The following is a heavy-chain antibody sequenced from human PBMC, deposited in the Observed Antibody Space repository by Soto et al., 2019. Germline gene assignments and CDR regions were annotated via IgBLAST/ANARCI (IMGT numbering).Heavy chain of an antibody. J-gene: IGHJ2*01. CDR2: IGPYEGVT. Sequence: QVQLGQSGAEVKKPGASVRVSCKASGYSFNDYGMSWVRQAPGQGLEWMGWIGPYEGVTNHAQTFQGRVTMTVDTSTTTADMELRSLRSDDTAIYYCARCYCSVGSCYTCWHFDLWGPGTLVTVTA. CDR3: ARCYCSVGSCYTCWHFDL. D-gene: IGHD2-15*01. V-gene: IGHV1-18*01. CDR1: GYSFNDYG.